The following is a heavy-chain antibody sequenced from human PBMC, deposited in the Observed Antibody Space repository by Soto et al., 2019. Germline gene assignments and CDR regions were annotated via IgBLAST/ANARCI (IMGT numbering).Heavy chain of an antibody. V-gene: IGHV1-69*12. D-gene: IGHD1-1*01. Sequence: QVQLVQSGAEVKKPGSSVKVSCKASGGTFSSYAISWVRQAPGQGLEWMGGIIPIFGTANYAQKFQGRVTITADESTSTAYMELSSLRSEDTAVDYCARGGATGTTVGEWLMVDVWGQGTTVTVSS. J-gene: IGHJ6*02. CDR3: ARGGATGTTVGEWLMVDV. CDR2: IIPIFGTA. CDR1: GGTFSSYA.